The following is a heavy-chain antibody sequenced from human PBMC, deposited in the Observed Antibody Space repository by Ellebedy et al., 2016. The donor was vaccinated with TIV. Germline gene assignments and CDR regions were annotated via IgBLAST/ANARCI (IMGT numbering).Heavy chain of an antibody. Sequence: PGGSLRLSCAASGFTFSTYSMNWVRQAPGKGLEWVSHISSSSTIVYADSVKGRFSISRDNAKNSLYLQMNSLRAEDTAVYYCARDANLVVVGAPPLRYWFDLWGQGTLVTVSS. CDR2: ISSSSTI. CDR3: ARDANLVVVGAPPLRYWFDL. J-gene: IGHJ5*02. D-gene: IGHD2-15*01. CDR1: GFTFSTYS. V-gene: IGHV3-48*04.